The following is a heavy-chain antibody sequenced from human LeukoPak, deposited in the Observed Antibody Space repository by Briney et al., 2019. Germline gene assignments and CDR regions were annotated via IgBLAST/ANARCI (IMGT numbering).Heavy chain of an antibody. CDR2: SLQRGST. J-gene: IGHJ6*03. CDR3: ARDPYLVRGATYYYYNMDV. D-gene: IGHD3-10*01. Sequence: KPWETVSLTCTVSGGSISSSSYYWGWIRQPPGKGLEWIGNSLQRGSTYYNPSLKSRVTISVDTSKNQFSLKLSSVTAADTAVYYCARDPYLVRGATYYYYNMDVWGKGTTVTV. V-gene: IGHV4-39*02. CDR1: GGSISSSSYY.